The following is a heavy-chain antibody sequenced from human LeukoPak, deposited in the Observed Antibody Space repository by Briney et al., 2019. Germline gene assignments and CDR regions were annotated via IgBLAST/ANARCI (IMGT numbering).Heavy chain of an antibody. J-gene: IGHJ5*02. D-gene: IGHD3-22*01. CDR3: ARFDSYDSRLDP. CDR2: FSAYNGNT. CDR1: GYTFTSYG. Sequence: ASVKVSCKASGYTFTSYGISGVRQAPGQGLEWMGGFSAYNGNTNYAQKLQGRVTMTTDPSTSTAYMELRSLRSDDTAVYYCARFDSYDSRLDPWGQGTPVTVSS. V-gene: IGHV1-18*01.